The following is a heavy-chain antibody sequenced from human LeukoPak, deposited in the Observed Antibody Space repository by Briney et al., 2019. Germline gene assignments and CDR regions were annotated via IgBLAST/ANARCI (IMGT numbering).Heavy chain of an antibody. V-gene: IGHV3-30*02. CDR3: ARGLPSSTRTYNWFDP. CDR1: GFTFSTYG. J-gene: IGHJ5*02. CDR2: IHYDGGNE. Sequence: TGGSLRLSCAASGFTFSTYGMHWVRQAPGKGLEWVAFIHYDGGNEYNGASVKGWFTISGDNSKNTLYLQMTSLRPEDTAVYYCARGLPSSTRTYNWFDPWGPGTLVTVSS. D-gene: IGHD2-2*01.